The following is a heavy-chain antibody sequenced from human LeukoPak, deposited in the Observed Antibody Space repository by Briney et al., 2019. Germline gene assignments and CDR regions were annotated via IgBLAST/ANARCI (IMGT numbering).Heavy chain of an antibody. CDR1: GYTFNSYA. D-gene: IGHD3-22*01. CDR2: INTNTGNP. J-gene: IGHJ5*02. Sequence: ASVKVSCKASGYTFNSYAITWVRQAPGQGLEWMGWINTNTGNPTYAQGFTGRFVFSLDTSVSTAYLQISSLKAEDTAVYYCARDWNYYDSSGYYPWGQGTLVTVSS. V-gene: IGHV7-4-1*02. CDR3: ARDWNYYDSSGYYP.